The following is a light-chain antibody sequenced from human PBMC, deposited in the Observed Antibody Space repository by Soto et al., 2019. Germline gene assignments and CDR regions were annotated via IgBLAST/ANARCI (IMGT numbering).Light chain of an antibody. CDR1: QSVGSN. V-gene: IGKV3-15*01. J-gene: IGKJ1*01. CDR2: GAS. Sequence: EILMTQSPATLSGSPGERATLSCGASQSVGSNLAWYQQKPGQAPRLLIYGASTRATGIPARFSGSGSGTEFTLTVSSLKSQDFAVYYCQQYNNWHSWTFGQGTKVDIK. CDR3: QQYNNWHSWT.